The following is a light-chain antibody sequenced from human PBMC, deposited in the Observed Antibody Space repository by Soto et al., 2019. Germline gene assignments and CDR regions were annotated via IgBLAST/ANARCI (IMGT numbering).Light chain of an antibody. Sequence: DIQLTQSPSFLSASVGDRVTVTCRASQVINNYLAWYQQKPGKAPKLLIYAASTLQLGVPSRFSGSGSGTEFTLTISSLQPDDFATYYCQQYNTYPMFGQGTKVEIK. V-gene: IGKV1-9*01. J-gene: IGKJ1*01. CDR3: QQYNTYPM. CDR2: AAS. CDR1: QVINNY.